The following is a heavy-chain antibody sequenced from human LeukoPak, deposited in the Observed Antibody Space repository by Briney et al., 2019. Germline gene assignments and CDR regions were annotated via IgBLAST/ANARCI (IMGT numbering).Heavy chain of an antibody. CDR2: ISSNGGST. Sequence: GGSLRLSCAASGFTFSSYAMHWVRQAPEKGLEYVSAISSNGGSTYYANSVKGRFTISRDNSKNTLYLQMGSLRAEDMAVYYCARVEDYYYYMDVWGKGTTVTVSS. D-gene: IGHD5-24*01. J-gene: IGHJ6*03. CDR3: ARVEDYYYYMDV. V-gene: IGHV3-64*01. CDR1: GFTFSSYA.